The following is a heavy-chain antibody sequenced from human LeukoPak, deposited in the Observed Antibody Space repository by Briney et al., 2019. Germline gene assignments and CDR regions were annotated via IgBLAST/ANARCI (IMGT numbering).Heavy chain of an antibody. CDR1: GYTFTGYY. J-gene: IGHJ4*02. CDR2: INPNSGGT. V-gene: IGHV1-2*02. D-gene: IGHD5-12*01. Sequence: ASVKVSCKASGYTFTGYYMHWVRQAPGQGLEWMGWINPNSGGTNYAQKFQGRVTMTRDTSISTAYMELSRLRSDDTAVYYCARGGEGYSGYAPGVGRDYWGQRTLVTVSS. CDR3: ARGGEGYSGYAPGVGRDY.